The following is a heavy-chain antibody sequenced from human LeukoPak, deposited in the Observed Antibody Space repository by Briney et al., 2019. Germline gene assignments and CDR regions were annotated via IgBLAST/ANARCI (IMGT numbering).Heavy chain of an antibody. Sequence: GGSLRLSCVASGFTFSSYWMTWVRQAPGKGLEWVANIKTDGSQIYYVDSVKGRFTISRDNSKNTLYLQMNSLRAEDTAVYYCAKMGKTENHYGSGRFSYYYYMDVWGKGTTVTISS. J-gene: IGHJ6*03. CDR1: GFTFSSYW. CDR3: AKMGKTENHYGSGRFSYYYYMDV. D-gene: IGHD3-10*01. CDR2: IKTDGSQI. V-gene: IGHV3-7*01.